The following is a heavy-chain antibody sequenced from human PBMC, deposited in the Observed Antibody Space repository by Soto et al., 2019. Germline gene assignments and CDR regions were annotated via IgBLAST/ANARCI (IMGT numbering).Heavy chain of an antibody. D-gene: IGHD3-10*01. CDR3: TRDQPITP. V-gene: IGHV3-49*04. CDR1: GFTFGDYA. CDR2: IRSKTYGETA. Sequence: GGSLRLSCTGSGFTFGDYAMSWVRQAPGKGLEWVGFIRSKTYGETAEYGAAVKGRFTMSRDDSKSIAYLQMNSLKSEDTAMYYCTRDQPITPWGQGTMVTVSS. J-gene: IGHJ3*01.